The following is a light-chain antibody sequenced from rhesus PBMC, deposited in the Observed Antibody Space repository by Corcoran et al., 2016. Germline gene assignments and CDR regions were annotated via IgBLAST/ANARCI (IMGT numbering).Light chain of an antibody. J-gene: IGKJ2*01. CDR3: YQHSSGYS. CDR2: GAS. Sequence: QVILTQSPATLSLSPGERATLSCRASQSVSSYLAWYQQKPGQAPRLLIYGASSRATGIPDRFSGSGSGTDFTLTISSLEPADVGVYHCYQHSSGYSFGQVTKVEIK. V-gene: IGKV3-10*01. CDR1: QSVSSY.